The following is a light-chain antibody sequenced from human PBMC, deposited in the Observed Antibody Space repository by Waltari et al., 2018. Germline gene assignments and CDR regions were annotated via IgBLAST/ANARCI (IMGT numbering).Light chain of an antibody. Sequence: IVMTQSPASLAVSLGARATINCKANQSVFFSSTNKNYVAWYQQRPGQPPRLLLSLASIRESGVPDRVVGSGSGTDFTLTINSLQAEDVALYYCQHYYRTPYSFGQGTKLEIK. J-gene: IGKJ2*03. CDR3: QHYYRTPYS. V-gene: IGKV4-1*01. CDR2: LAS. CDR1: QSVFFSSTNKNY.